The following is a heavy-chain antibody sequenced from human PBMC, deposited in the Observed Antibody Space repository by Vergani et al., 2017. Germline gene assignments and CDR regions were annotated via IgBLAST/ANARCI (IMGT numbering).Heavy chain of an antibody. CDR1: VFTFSSYS. V-gene: IGHV3-21*01. J-gene: IGHJ6*03. Sequence: EVQLVESGGGLVKPGGSLRLSCAASVFTFSSYSMNWVRQAPGKGLEWVSSISSSSSYIYYADSVKGRFTISRDNAKNSLYLQMNSLRAEDTAVYYCASGNYYYYYMDVWGKGTTVTVSS. CDR2: ISSSSSYI. CDR3: ASGNYYYYYMDV.